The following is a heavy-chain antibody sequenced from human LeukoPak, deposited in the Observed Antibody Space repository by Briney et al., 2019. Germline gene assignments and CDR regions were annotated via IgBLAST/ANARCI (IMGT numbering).Heavy chain of an antibody. D-gene: IGHD1-14*01. J-gene: IGHJ4*02. CDR2: IKYDGRER. Sequence: SGGSLRLSCAASGFTFSSYWMNWVRQAPGRGLEWVANIKYDGRERYCVDSVKGRFTISRDNAKNSLYLQMNSLRVEDTAVYYCARDHSEPGVFFDLWGRGSLVTVSS. CDR1: GFTFSSYW. CDR3: ARDHSEPGVFFDL. V-gene: IGHV3-7*05.